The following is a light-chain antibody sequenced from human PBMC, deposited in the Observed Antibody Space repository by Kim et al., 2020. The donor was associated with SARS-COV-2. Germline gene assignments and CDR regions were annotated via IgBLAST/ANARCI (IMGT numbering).Light chain of an antibody. Sequence: PPGERATLSCSASQSVSSTYLAWYQQKPGQPPRLLIYGASSRATGIPARFSGSWSGTDFTLTISRLEPEDFAVYYCQQYGTSPFTFGGGTKVEIK. J-gene: IGKJ4*01. CDR2: GAS. CDR1: QSVSSTY. V-gene: IGKV3-20*01. CDR3: QQYGTSPFT.